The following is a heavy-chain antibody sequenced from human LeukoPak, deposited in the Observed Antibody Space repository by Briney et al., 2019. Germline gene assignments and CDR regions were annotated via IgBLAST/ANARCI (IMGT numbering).Heavy chain of an antibody. D-gene: IGHD3-10*01. Sequence: PGGSLRLSCAASGFTFSSYGMHWVRQAPGKGLEWVAFIRYDGSNKYYADSVKGRFTISRDNSKNTLYLQMNSLRAEDTAVYYCVKDLIWFGDTNAFDIWGQGTMVTVSS. CDR1: GFTFSSYG. CDR2: IRYDGSNK. J-gene: IGHJ3*02. CDR3: VKDLIWFGDTNAFDI. V-gene: IGHV3-30*02.